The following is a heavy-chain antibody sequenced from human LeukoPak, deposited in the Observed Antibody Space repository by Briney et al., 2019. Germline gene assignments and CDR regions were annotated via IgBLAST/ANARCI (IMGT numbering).Heavy chain of an antibody. CDR3: ARGGQYSSSSAVDY. D-gene: IGHD6-6*01. V-gene: IGHV1-69*04. CDR1: GGTFSSYA. CDR2: IIPILGIA. Sequence: SVKVSCKASGGTFSSYAISWVRQAPGQGLEWMGRIIPILGIANYAQKFQGRVTITADKSTSTAYMELSSLRSEDTAVYYCARGGQYSSSSAVDYCGQGTLVTVSS. J-gene: IGHJ4*02.